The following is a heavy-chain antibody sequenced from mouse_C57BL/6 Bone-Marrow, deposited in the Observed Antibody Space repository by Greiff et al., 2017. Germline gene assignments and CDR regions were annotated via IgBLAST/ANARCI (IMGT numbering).Heavy chain of an antibody. CDR1: GFNIKDAY. J-gene: IGHJ1*03. V-gene: IGHV14-4*01. Sequence: VQLQQSGAELVRPGASVKLSCTASGFNIKDAYMHWVKQRPEQGLEWIGWIDPENGDTEYASKFQGKATKTADTSSNTAYLQLSSLTSEDTAVYYCTTGGYVDVWGTGTTVTVSS. CDR2: IDPENGDT. CDR3: TTGGYVDV.